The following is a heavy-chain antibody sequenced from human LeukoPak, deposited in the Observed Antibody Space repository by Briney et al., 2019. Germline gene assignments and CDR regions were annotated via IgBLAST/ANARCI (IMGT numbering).Heavy chain of an antibody. V-gene: IGHV1-18*01. J-gene: IGHJ3*02. Sequence: WASVTVSCKASGYTFTSYGISWVRQAPGQGLEWMGWISAYNGNTNYAQKLQGRVTMTTDTSTSTAYMELRSLRSDGTAVYYCARVYYDSSSGAFDIWGQGTMVTVSS. CDR3: ARVYYDSSSGAFDI. CDR2: ISAYNGNT. CDR1: GYTFTSYG. D-gene: IGHD3-22*01.